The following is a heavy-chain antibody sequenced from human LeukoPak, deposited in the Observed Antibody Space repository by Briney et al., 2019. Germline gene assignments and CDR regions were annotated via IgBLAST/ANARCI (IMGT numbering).Heavy chain of an antibody. CDR2: INPSGGST. CDR1: GYTFTSYY. V-gene: IGHV1-46*01. CDR3: ATVHYYDSSGYYKSDFQH. D-gene: IGHD3-22*01. J-gene: IGHJ1*01. Sequence: ASVKVSCKASGYTFTSYYMHWVRQAPGQGLEWMGIINPSGGSTSYAQKFQGRVTMTRDTSTSTVYMELSSLRSEDTAVYYCATVHYYDSSGYYKSDFQHWGQGTLVTVSS.